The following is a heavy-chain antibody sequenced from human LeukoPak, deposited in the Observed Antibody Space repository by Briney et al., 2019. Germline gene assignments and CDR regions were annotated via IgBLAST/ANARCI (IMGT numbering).Heavy chain of an antibody. CDR3: ARGSWIQLLFSY. CDR1: GYTFTGYY. J-gene: IGHJ4*02. CDR2: INPNSGGT. Sequence: ASVKVSCKASGYTFTGYYMHWVRQAPGQGLEWMGWINPNSGGTKYAQKFQGRVTMTRDTSISTAYMELSRLRSDDTAVYYCARGSWIQLLFSYWGQGTLVTVSS. V-gene: IGHV1-2*02. D-gene: IGHD5-18*01.